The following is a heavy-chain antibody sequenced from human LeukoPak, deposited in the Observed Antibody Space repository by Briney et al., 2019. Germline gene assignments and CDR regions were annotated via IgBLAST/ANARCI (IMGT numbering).Heavy chain of an antibody. J-gene: IGHJ6*02. CDR2: ISSSSSTI. V-gene: IGHV3-48*01. D-gene: IGHD3-9*01. CDR3: ARDGGAYDTLFPRYYYYGMDV. CDR1: GFTFSSYS. Sequence: GGSLRLSRAASGFTFSSYSMNWVRQAPGKGLEWVSYISSSSSTIYYADSVKGRFTISRDNAKNSLYLQMNSLRAEDTAVYYCARDGGAYDTLFPRYYYYGMDVWGQGTTVTVSS.